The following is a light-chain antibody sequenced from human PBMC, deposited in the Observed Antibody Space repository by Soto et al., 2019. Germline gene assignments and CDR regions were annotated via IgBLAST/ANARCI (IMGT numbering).Light chain of an antibody. V-gene: IGKV1-5*03. J-gene: IGKJ1*01. CDR2: KAS. Sequence: IQMTQSPSTLSASVGDRVTITCRASQSISSWLAWYQQKPGKAPKLLIYKASSLESGVPSRFSGSGSGTEFTLTISSLQPDDFATYYCQQGETFGQGTKVDIK. CDR3: QQGET. CDR1: QSISSW.